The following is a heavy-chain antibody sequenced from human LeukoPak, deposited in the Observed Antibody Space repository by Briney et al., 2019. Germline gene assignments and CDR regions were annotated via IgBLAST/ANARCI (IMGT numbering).Heavy chain of an antibody. J-gene: IGHJ2*01. Sequence: GGSLRLSCAASGFTFSSYWMSWVRQAPGKGLEWVANINQDGSETYYVDSLRGRFTISRDNAKKSLYLQIDGLRAEDTAVHYCALAFGLTFFDIPSPWYFARWGRGNLVTVSS. CDR3: ALAFGLTFFDIPSPWYFAR. V-gene: IGHV3-7*01. CDR1: GFTFSSYW. CDR2: INQDGSET. D-gene: IGHD2-21*01.